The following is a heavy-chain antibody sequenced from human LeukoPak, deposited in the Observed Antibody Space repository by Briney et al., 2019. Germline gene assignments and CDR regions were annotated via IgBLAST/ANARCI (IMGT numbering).Heavy chain of an antibody. CDR3: ARAMTYYDFWSGYSPDAFDI. D-gene: IGHD3-3*01. J-gene: IGHJ3*02. CDR2: INHSGST. V-gene: IGHV4-34*01. CDR1: GGSFSGYY. Sequence: SETLSLTCAVYGGSFSGYYWSWIRQPPGKGLEWIGEINHSGSTNYNPSLKSRVTISVDTSKNRFSLKLSSVTAADTAVYYCARAMTYYDFWSGYSPDAFDIWGQGTMVTVSS.